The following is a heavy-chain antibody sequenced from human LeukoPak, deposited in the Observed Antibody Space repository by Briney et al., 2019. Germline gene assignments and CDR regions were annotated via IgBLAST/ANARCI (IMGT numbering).Heavy chain of an antibody. D-gene: IGHD1-14*01. CDR1: GFTFRDHY. V-gene: IGHV3-30*02. J-gene: IGHJ4*02. CDR3: VKDNPLDY. Sequence: GGSLRLSCAASGFTFRDHYMDWVRQAPGKGLDWVAFIRYDGNNKLYADSVKGRFTISRDNSKNTLYLHINSLRAEDTAVYYCVKDNPLDYWGQGTLVIVSS. CDR2: IRYDGNNK.